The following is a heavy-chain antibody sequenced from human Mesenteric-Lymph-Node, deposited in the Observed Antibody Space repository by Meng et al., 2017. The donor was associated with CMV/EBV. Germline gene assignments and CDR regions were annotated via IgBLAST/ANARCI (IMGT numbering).Heavy chain of an antibody. CDR2: INYRGST. J-gene: IGHJ5*02. D-gene: IGHD2-15*01. V-gene: IGHV4-39*07. CDR3: ARHVDMVVVVAATGWFDP. Sequence: SETLSLTCTVSGASISSSSYYWGWIRQPPGKGLEWIGSINYRGSTYYNPSLKSRVTISGDTSKNQFSLKLSSVTAADTAVYYCARHVDMVVVVAATGWFDPWGQGTLVTVSS. CDR1: GASISSSSYY.